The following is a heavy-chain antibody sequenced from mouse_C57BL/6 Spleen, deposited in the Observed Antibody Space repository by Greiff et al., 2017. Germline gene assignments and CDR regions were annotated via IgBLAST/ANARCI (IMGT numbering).Heavy chain of an antibody. CDR1: GYAFSSSW. V-gene: IGHV1-82*01. J-gene: IGHJ1*03. CDR3: ARRRICYDCDDGWYFDV. Sequence: VKLQESGPELVKPGASVKISCKASGYAFSSSWMNWVKQRPGKGLEWIGRIYPGDGDTNYTGKFKGKATLTADQSSSTAYMQLSSLTSEDSAVYLCARRRICYDCDDGWYFDVWGTGTTVTVSS. CDR2: IYPGDGDT. D-gene: IGHD2-4*01.